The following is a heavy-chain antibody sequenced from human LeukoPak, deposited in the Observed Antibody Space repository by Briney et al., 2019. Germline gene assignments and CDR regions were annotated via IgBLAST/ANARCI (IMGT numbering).Heavy chain of an antibody. CDR1: GGSFSAYY. Sequence: SETLSLTCAVYGGSFSAYYWSWIRQPPGKGLEWIGDIYHIGSTNYNPSLKSRVTISVDMSKNQFSLKLSSVTAADTAVYYCARDQHYGDFGRWFDPWGQGTLVTVSS. V-gene: IGHV4-34*01. CDR3: ARDQHYGDFGRWFDP. J-gene: IGHJ5*02. CDR2: IYHIGST. D-gene: IGHD4-17*01.